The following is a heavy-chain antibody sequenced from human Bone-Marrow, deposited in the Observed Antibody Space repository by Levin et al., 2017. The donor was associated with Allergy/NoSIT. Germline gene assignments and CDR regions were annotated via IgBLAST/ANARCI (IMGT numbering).Heavy chain of an antibody. CDR1: GGSISSSSYY. CDR2: IYYSGST. V-gene: IGHV4-39*01. D-gene: IGHD1-26*01. CDR3: ARFSEWELLYDAFDI. Sequence: SETLSLTCTVSGGSISSSSYYWGWIRQPPGTGLEWIGSIYYSGSTYYNPSLKSRVTISVDTSKNQFSLKLSSVTAADTAVYYCARFSEWELLYDAFDIWGQGTMVTVSS. J-gene: IGHJ3*02.